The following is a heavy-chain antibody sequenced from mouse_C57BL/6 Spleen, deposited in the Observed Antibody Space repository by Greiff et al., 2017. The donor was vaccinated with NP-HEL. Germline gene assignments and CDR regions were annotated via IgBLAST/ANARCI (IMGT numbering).Heavy chain of an antibody. D-gene: IGHD1-1*01. CDR3: ARRDYYGSCDY. V-gene: IGHV1-82*01. Sequence: VQLVESGPELVKPGASVKISCKASGYAFSSSWMNWVKQRPGKGLEWIGRIYPGDGDTNYNGKFKGKATLTADKSSSTAYMQLSSLTSEDSAVYFCARRDYYGSCDYWGQGTTLTVSS. CDR2: IYPGDGDT. CDR1: GYAFSSSW. J-gene: IGHJ2*01.